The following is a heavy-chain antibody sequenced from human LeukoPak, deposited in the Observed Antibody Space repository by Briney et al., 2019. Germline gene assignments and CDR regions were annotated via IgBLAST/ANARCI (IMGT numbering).Heavy chain of an antibody. V-gene: IGHV3-23*01. Sequence: GGSLRLSCVASGFTFSNYAMSWVRQAPGKGLEWVSGISGSGGTTYYADSAKGRFTITRDNSKNTLYLRRSSLRVEDTAIYYCVKGSTAMVTYYFDYWGQGTLVTVSS. D-gene: IGHD5-18*01. J-gene: IGHJ4*02. CDR1: GFTFSNYA. CDR2: ISGSGGTT. CDR3: VKGSTAMVTYYFDY.